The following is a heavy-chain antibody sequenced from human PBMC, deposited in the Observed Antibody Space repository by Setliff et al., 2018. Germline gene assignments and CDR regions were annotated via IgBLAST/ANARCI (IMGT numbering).Heavy chain of an antibody. CDR3: ARDPLSRIAAAGGYTYGNWFDP. V-gene: IGHV4-38-2*02. CDR1: GYSISSGYY. D-gene: IGHD6-13*01. J-gene: IGHJ5*02. Sequence: ASETLSLTCAVSGYSISSGYYWGWIRQPPGKGLEWIGSIYHSGSTYYNPSLKSRVTISVDTSKNQFSLKLSSVTAADTAVYYCARDPLSRIAAAGGYTYGNWFDPWGQGTLVTVSS. CDR2: IYHSGST.